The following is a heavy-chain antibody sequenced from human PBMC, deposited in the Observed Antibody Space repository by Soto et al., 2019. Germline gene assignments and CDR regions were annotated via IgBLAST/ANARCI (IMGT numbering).Heavy chain of an antibody. CDR3: ARDLRWFRRNSGSYFFDY. Sequence: AASVKVSCKASGYTFTSYGISWVRQAPGQGLEWMGWISAYNGNTNYAQKLQGRVTMTTDTSTSTAYMELRSLRSDDTAVYYCARDLRWFRRNSGSYFFDYWGQGTLVTVSS. CDR1: GYTFTSYG. D-gene: IGHD1-26*01. CDR2: ISAYNGNT. J-gene: IGHJ4*02. V-gene: IGHV1-18*01.